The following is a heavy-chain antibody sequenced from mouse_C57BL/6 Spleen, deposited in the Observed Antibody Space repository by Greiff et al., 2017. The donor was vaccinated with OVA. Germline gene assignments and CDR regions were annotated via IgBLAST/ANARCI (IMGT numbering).Heavy chain of an antibody. Sequence: EVKVVESGGGLVQPGGSLSLSCAASGFTFTDYYMSWVRQPPGKALEWLGFIRNKANGYTTEYSESVKGRFTISRGNSQSILYLQMNALRAEDSATYYCASSPLYSNNKGWLAYWGQGTMVTVSA. D-gene: IGHD2-5*01. CDR2: IRNKANGYTT. J-gene: IGHJ3*01. CDR3: ASSPLYSNNKGWLAY. V-gene: IGHV7-3*01. CDR1: GFTFTDYY.